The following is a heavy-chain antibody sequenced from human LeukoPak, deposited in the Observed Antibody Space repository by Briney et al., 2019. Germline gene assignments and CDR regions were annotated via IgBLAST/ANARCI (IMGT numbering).Heavy chain of an antibody. J-gene: IGHJ5*02. Sequence: PGGSLRLSCAASGFTFSSYWMHCVRQAPGKGLVWVSRINSDGSTTNYADSVKGRFTISRDNAKNTLYLQMNSLRAEDTAVYYCVRAEASWGPGSLVTVSS. CDR2: INSDGSTT. CDR1: GFTFSSYW. V-gene: IGHV3-74*01. CDR3: VRAEAS.